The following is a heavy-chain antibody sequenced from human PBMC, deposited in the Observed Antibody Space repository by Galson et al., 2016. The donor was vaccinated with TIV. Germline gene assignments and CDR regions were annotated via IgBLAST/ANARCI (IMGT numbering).Heavy chain of an antibody. Sequence: ASGFTFSSHAITWVRQAPGKGLEWISAISGGGGSTYHTDSVKGRFTIPRDNSKNTVFLQMNSLRVEDTAVYYCAKIDSSGYNYGGRFVYWGQGTLVTVSS. CDR1: GFTFSSHA. D-gene: IGHD3-22*01. J-gene: IGHJ4*02. V-gene: IGHV3-23*01. CDR2: ISGGGGST. CDR3: AKIDSSGYNYGGRFVY.